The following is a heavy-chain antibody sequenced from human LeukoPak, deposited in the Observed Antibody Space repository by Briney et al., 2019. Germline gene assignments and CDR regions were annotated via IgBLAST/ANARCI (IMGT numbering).Heavy chain of an antibody. D-gene: IGHD3-10*01. CDR3: AKGWARGVLQFDP. CDR2: ISSSSSTI. CDR1: GFTFTSYS. J-gene: IGHJ5*02. Sequence: GGSLRLSCAASGFTFTSYSMNWVRQAPGKGLEWVSYISSSSSTIYYADSVKGRFTIFRDNAKNSLYLQMNSLRAEDTAVYYCAKGWARGVLQFDPWGQGTLVTVSS. V-gene: IGHV3-48*04.